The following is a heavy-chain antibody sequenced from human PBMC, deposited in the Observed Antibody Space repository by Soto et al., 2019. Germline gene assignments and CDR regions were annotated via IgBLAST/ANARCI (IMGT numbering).Heavy chain of an antibody. CDR1: GFTFSSYS. Sequence: EVQLVESGGGLVKPGGSLRLSCEASGFTFSSYSMNWVRQAPGKGLEWVSSVTGSGFFTFYVESVRGRFTVSRDNARTSLYLQMNSLRAEDSAVYYCVIELSKGLPLDVWGKGTTVTVSS. D-gene: IGHD2-15*01. J-gene: IGHJ6*04. CDR3: VIELSKGLPLDV. CDR2: VTGSGFFT. V-gene: IGHV3-21*02.